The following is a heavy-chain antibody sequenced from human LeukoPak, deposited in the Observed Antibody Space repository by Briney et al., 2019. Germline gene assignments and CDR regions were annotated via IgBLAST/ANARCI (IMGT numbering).Heavy chain of an antibody. Sequence: ESLKISCEGSGYSFTEYWISWVRQMPGRGLDWMGRIDPSASQTNYNPSFRGHVTISVDKSISSVYLQWSSLQASDTAIYYCARRNKDKAISLDLWGSGTVVTVSS. V-gene: IGHV5-10-1*01. CDR1: GYSFTEYW. CDR2: IDPSASQT. CDR3: ARRNKDKAISLDL. D-gene: IGHD1/OR15-1a*01. J-gene: IGHJ2*01.